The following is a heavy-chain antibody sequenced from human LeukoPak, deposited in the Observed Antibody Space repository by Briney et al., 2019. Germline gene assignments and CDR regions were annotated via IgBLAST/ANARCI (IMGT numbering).Heavy chain of an antibody. Sequence: GSSVTVSFKASGGTFSIYAVSWVRQAPGQGLEWMGGIIPIFGTANYEQKFQGRVTITADESTSTAYMELSSLRSEDTAVYYCARSDLGYCSSTSCYASEGYYYYGMDVWGKGTTVTVSS. D-gene: IGHD2-2*01. J-gene: IGHJ6*04. CDR3: ARSDLGYCSSTSCYASEGYYYYGMDV. V-gene: IGHV1-69*01. CDR2: IIPIFGTA. CDR1: GGTFSIYA.